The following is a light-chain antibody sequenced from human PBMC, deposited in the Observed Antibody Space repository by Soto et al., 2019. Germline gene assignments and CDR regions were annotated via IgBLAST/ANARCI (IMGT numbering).Light chain of an antibody. J-gene: IGKJ4*01. Sequence: DIQMTQSPSTLSAFVGDRVTITCRASQTISTWLAWYQQKPGKAPNLLIYDASSLESGVPSRFSGSGSGTEFTLTISSLQPDDFATYFCQQYNSYPLTFGGGTKVDIK. CDR3: QQYNSYPLT. V-gene: IGKV1-5*01. CDR2: DAS. CDR1: QTISTW.